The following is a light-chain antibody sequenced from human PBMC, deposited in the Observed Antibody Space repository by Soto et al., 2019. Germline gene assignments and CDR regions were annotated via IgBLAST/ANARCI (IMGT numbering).Light chain of an antibody. Sequence: EIVLTQSPGTLSLSPGERATLSCRASQSVSNSYLAWYQQKPGQAPRLLIYGASSRATGIPDGFSGSGSGTDFTLTIISLEGEGGAVYYWQKYGRSWRLGQGSK. CDR2: GAS. J-gene: IGKJ1*01. CDR3: QKYGRSWR. CDR1: QSVSNSY. V-gene: IGKV3-20*01.